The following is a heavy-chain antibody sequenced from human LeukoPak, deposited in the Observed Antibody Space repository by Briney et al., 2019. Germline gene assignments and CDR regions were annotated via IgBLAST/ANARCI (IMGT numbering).Heavy chain of an antibody. Sequence: PSETLSLTCTVSGGSISSYYWSWIRQPPGKGLEWIGYICYSGSTNYNPSLKSRVTISVDTSKNQFSLKLSSVTAADTAVYYCARHLPGAYPFDLWGRGTLVTVSS. J-gene: IGHJ2*01. CDR1: GGSISSYY. V-gene: IGHV4-59*08. D-gene: IGHD4-17*01. CDR3: ARHLPGAYPFDL. CDR2: ICYSGST.